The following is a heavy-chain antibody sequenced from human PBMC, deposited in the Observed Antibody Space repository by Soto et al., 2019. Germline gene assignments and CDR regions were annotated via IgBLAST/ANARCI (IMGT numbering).Heavy chain of an antibody. CDR2: IYHGGDT. V-gene: IGHV4-59*12. CDR1: GGSISSFY. Sequence: QVQLQESGPGLVKPSETLSLSCTVSGGSISSFYWSWIRQSPGKGLEWIGHIYHGGDTTYNHSLKRPFTGSADASKKEFSLRLTSVTAAASAVYYCAGNLEMPTTYCYSGMDVWGQVTTVNVSS. CDR3: AGNLEMPTTYCYSGMDV. D-gene: IGHD2-21*02. J-gene: IGHJ6*02.